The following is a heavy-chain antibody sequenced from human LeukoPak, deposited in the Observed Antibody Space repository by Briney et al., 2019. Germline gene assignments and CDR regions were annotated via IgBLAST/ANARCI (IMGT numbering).Heavy chain of an antibody. Sequence: PAWSLTLSCAASGFTFSSYGMHWVRQSPGKGLEWVAVISYDGSNKYYADSMKGRFTISRDSSKNTLYLQMNSLRAEDTAVYYCAKSRRIVATPSEYWGQGTLVTVSS. CDR3: AKSRRIVATPSEY. CDR2: ISYDGSNK. D-gene: IGHD5-12*01. J-gene: IGHJ4*02. V-gene: IGHV3-30*18. CDR1: GFTFSSYG.